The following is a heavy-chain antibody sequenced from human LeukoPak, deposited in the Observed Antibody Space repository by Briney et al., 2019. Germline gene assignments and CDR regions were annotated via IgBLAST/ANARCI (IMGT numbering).Heavy chain of an antibody. CDR2: ISGSGGST. CDR3: AKAPSGWPKF. V-gene: IGHV3-23*01. J-gene: IGHJ4*02. D-gene: IGHD6-19*01. CDR1: GFTFSGYS. Sequence: GGSLRLSCTASGFTFSGYSMNWIRQAPEKGLEWVSAISGSGGSTYYADSVKGRFTISRDNSKNTLYLQMNSLRAEDTAVYYCAKAPSGWPKFWGQGTLVTVSS.